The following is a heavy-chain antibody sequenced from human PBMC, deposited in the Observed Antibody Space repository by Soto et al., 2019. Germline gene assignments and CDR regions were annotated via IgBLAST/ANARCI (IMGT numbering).Heavy chain of an antibody. CDR1: GFTFSSYS. D-gene: IGHD2-21*01. CDR3: ARDTRPLPINWFGP. V-gene: IGHV3-21*01. CDR2: ISSSSSYI. Sequence: TGGSLRLSCAASGFTFSSYSMNWVRQAPGKGLEWVSSISSSSSYIYYADSVKGRFTISRDNAKNSLYLQMNSLRAEDTAVYYCARDTRPLPINWFGPWGQGTLVTVSS. J-gene: IGHJ5*02.